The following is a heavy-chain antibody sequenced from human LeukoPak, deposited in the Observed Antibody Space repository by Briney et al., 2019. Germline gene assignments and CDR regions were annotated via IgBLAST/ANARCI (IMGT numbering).Heavy chain of an antibody. CDR3: ATYGNGWFQPLDN. D-gene: IGHD2-8*01. CDR2: IPSSGGDT. CDR1: GFTFSSYA. V-gene: IGHV3-23*01. Sequence: GGSRRLSCAASGFTFSSYALSWVRQAPGEGLEWPSSIPSSGGDTKYADSVKGRFTISRDNSKSTLFLQMNSLRVEDTAVYYCATYGNGWFQPLDNWGQGTLVTVSS. J-gene: IGHJ4*02.